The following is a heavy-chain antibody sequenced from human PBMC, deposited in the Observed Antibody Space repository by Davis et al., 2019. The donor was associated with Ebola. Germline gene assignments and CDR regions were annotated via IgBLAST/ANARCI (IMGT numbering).Heavy chain of an antibody. V-gene: IGHV3-21*01. CDR1: GFTSGRYA. CDR3: ARVSISGCPDY. J-gene: IGHJ4*02. CDR2: ISSSSSYI. Sequence: GESLKISCAASGFTSGRYAMSWVRQAPGKGLEWVSSISSSSSYIYYADSVKGRFTISRDNAKNSLYLQMNSLRAEDTAVYYCARVSISGCPDYWGQGTLVTVSS. D-gene: IGHD6-19*01.